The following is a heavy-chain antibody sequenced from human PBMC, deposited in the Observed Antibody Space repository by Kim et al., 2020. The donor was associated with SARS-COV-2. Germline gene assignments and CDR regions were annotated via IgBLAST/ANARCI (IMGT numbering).Heavy chain of an antibody. D-gene: IGHD5-18*01. CDR1: GGSISSGGYY. V-gene: IGHV4-31*03. J-gene: IGHJ6*03. Sequence: SETLSLTCTVSGGSISSGGYYWSWIRQHPGKGLEWIGYIYYSGSTYYNPSLKSRVTISVDTSKNQFSLKLSSVTAAYTAVYYCARKGYSYGTDYYMDVWGQGTTVTVSS. CDR2: IYYSGST. CDR3: ARKGYSYGTDYYMDV.